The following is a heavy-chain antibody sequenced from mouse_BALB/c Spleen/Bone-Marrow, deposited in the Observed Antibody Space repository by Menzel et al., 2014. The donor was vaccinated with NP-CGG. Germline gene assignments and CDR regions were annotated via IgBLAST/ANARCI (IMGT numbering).Heavy chain of an antibody. CDR1: GYTFTRYT. V-gene: IGHV1-4*01. CDR2: INPSSAYT. D-gene: IGHD1-1*01. CDR3: TIRYYAMDY. Sequence: VQLQQSGAELARPGASVKMSCQASGYTFTRYTMHWEKQRPGQGLEWIGYINPSSAYTNYNQKFKDKATLTADKPSSTAYTQLSSLTSEDSAVYYCTIRYYAMDYWGQGTSVTVSS. J-gene: IGHJ4*01.